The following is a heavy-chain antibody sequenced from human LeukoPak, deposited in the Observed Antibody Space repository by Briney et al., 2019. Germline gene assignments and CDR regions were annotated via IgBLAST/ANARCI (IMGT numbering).Heavy chain of an antibody. CDR1: GGTFSSYA. D-gene: IGHD3-10*01. Sequence: ASVKVSCKASGGTFSSYAINWVRQAPGQGLKWMGGIIPIFGTANYAQKFQGRVTITADEYTSTAYMELSSLRAEDTAVYYCASPYYYASGSFDVWGQGTLVTVSS. CDR3: ASPYYYASGSFDV. J-gene: IGHJ4*02. CDR2: IIPIFGTA. V-gene: IGHV1-69*13.